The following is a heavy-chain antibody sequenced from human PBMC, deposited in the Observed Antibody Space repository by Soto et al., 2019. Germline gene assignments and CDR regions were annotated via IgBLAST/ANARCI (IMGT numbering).Heavy chain of an antibody. CDR1: GFTFSSYG. D-gene: IGHD3-9*01. CDR2: ISYDGSNK. J-gene: IGHJ6*03. Sequence: QVQLVESGGGVVQPGRSLRLSCAASGFTFSSYGMHWVRQAPGKGLEWVAVISYDGSNKYYADSVKGRFTISRDNSKNTLYLQMNSLRAEDTAVYYCAKEGKFYWLLGGYYYYYYMDVWGKGTTVTVSS. CDR3: AKEGKFYWLLGGYYYYYYMDV. V-gene: IGHV3-30*18.